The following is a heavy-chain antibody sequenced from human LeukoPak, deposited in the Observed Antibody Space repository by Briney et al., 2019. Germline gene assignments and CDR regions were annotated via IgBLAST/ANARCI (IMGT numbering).Heavy chain of an antibody. Sequence: SETLSLTCAVYGGSFSGYYWSWIRQPPGKGLEWIGEINHSGSTNYNPSLKSRVTISVDTSKNQFSLKLSSVTAADTAVYYCARDNGGGWSSTFDYWGQGTLVTVSS. J-gene: IGHJ4*02. D-gene: IGHD6-19*01. CDR2: INHSGST. CDR1: GGSFSGYY. V-gene: IGHV4-34*01. CDR3: ARDNGGGWSSTFDY.